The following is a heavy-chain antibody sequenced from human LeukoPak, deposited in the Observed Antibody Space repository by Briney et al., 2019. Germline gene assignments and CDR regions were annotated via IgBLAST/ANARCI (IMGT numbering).Heavy chain of an antibody. J-gene: IGHJ5*02. CDR2: IYPGNSDT. CDR3: ARSTTVVTAWFDP. D-gene: IGHD4-23*01. Sequence: GESLKIPCKGSGYSFTSYWIGWVRQMPGKGLEWMGIIYPGNSDTRYSPSFQGQVTIPADNSINTAYLQWSSLKASDTAIYYCARSTTVVTAWFDPWGQGTLVIVSS. V-gene: IGHV5-51*01. CDR1: GYSFTSYW.